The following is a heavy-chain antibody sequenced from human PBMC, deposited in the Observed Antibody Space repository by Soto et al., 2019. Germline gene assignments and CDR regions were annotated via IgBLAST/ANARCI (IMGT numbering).Heavy chain of an antibody. V-gene: IGHV1-69*08. J-gene: IGHJ6*02. D-gene: IGHD5-12*01. CDR3: ARDNRRFYSGYDQNPYYYYYGMDV. CDR1: GGTFSSYT. Sequence: QVQLVQSGAEVKKPGSSVKVSCKASGGTFSSYTISWVRQAPGQGLEWMGRIIPILGTANYAQKFQGRVTITADESTSTAYMELSSLRSEDTAVYYCARDNRRFYSGYDQNPYYYYYGMDVWGQGTTVTVSS. CDR2: IIPILGTA.